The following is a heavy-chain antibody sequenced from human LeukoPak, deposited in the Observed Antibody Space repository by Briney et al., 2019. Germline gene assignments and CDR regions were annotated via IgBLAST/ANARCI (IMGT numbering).Heavy chain of an antibody. J-gene: IGHJ4*02. CDR1: GFTFNTYA. CDR2: ISSGGNT. CDR3: ARASGRGLYYFDY. Sequence: GGSLRHSCAASGFTFNTYAMHWVRQAPGKGLEFVSSISSGGNTYYANSVKDRFTISRDDSKNTLYLQMGSLRPEDMAVYYCARASGRGLYYFDYWGQGTLLTVSS. V-gene: IGHV3-64*01. D-gene: IGHD2-15*01.